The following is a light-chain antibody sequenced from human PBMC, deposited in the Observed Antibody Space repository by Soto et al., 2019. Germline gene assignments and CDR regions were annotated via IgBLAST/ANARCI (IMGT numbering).Light chain of an antibody. J-gene: IGKJ1*01. CDR2: GAS. V-gene: IGKV3-20*01. Sequence: EIVLTQSPVSLSLSXGERATLSXXXSQSVSSSHLAWYQQKPGQAPRLLISGASSRATGIPDRFTGSGSGTDFTLTISRLEPEDFAVYYCQQYGSSPRTFGQGTKVDNK. CDR3: QQYGSSPRT. CDR1: QSVSSSH.